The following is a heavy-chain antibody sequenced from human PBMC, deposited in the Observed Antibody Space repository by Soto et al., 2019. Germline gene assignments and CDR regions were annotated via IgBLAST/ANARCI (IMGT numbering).Heavy chain of an antibody. D-gene: IGHD3-9*01. CDR1: GYTFTSYY. CDR2: INPSGGGT. Sequence: ASVKVSCEASGYTFTSYYMHCVRQAPGQGLEWMGIINPSGGGTSYAQKFQGRVTMTRDTSTSTVYMELSSLRSEDTAVYYCARGGQLRYLDWLLDYWGQGTLVTVSS. CDR3: ARGGQLRYLDWLLDY. J-gene: IGHJ4*02. V-gene: IGHV1-46*03.